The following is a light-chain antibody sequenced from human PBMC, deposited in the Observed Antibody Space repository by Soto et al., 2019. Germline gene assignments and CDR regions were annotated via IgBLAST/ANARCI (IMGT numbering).Light chain of an antibody. CDR2: EVS. CDR3: NSHTSGDFRV. V-gene: IGLV2-14*01. CDR1: SSDVGRYNH. Sequence: QSVLTQPASVSGSPGQSITISCTGTSSDVGRYNHVSWYQHHPGKAPKLIISEVSNRPSGVSNRFSGSKSGYTASLTISGLQAEVEADYYCNSHTSGDFRVFGTGTKVTVL. J-gene: IGLJ1*01.